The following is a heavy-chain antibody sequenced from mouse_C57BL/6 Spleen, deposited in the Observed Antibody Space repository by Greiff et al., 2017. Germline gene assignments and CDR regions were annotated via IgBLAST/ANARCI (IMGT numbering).Heavy chain of an antibody. CDR3: ARSVLFYWYFDV. Sequence: VQLQQSGAELVRPGTSVKVSCKASGYAFTNYLIEWVKQRPGQGLEWIGVINPGSGGTNYNEKFKGKATLTADKSSSTAYMQLSSLTSEDSAVYFCARSVLFYWYFDVWGTGTTVTVSS. CDR1: GYAFTNYL. V-gene: IGHV1-54*01. J-gene: IGHJ1*03. CDR2: INPGSGGT.